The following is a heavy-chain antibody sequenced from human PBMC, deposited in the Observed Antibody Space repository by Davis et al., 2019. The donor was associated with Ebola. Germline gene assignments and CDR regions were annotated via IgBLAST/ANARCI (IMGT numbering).Heavy chain of an antibody. Sequence: GGSLRLSCAASGFTFSSYGMHWVRQAPGKGLEWVAVISYDGSNKYYADSVKGRFTISRDNSKNTLYLQMNSLRAEDTAVYYCAKDQNDFWSGYWSDYYYYGMDVWGQGTTVTVSS. CDR3: AKDQNDFWSGYWSDYYYYGMDV. V-gene: IGHV3-30*18. CDR1: GFTFSSYG. J-gene: IGHJ6*02. CDR2: ISYDGSNK. D-gene: IGHD3-3*01.